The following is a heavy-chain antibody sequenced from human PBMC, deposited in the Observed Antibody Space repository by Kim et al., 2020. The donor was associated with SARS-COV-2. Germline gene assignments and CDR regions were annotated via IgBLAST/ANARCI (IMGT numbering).Heavy chain of an antibody. Sequence: SETLSLTCSVADVFISSSSFYWAWIRQPPGRGLEWIGSIYYTGITSYNPSLKSRVTVSVDKSRNLVSLKLTSVTAADTALYYCAGREAWESLGYFDSWGHGMLVTVSS. J-gene: IGHJ4*01. D-gene: IGHD1-26*01. CDR3: AGREAWESLGYFDS. V-gene: IGHV4-39*01. CDR2: IYYTGIT. CDR1: DVFISSSSFY.